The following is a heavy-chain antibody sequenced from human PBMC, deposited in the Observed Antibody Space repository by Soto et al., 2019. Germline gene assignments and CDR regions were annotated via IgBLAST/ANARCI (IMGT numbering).Heavy chain of an antibody. Sequence: QVQLVESGGGVVQPGRSLRLSCAASGFTFSSYGMHWVRQAPGKGLEWVAVISYDGSNKYYADSVKGRFTISRDNSKNTLYPQMNSLRAEDTAVYYCAKDEGGSWPYFDNWGQGTLVTVSS. CDR3: AKDEGGSWPYFDN. J-gene: IGHJ4*02. CDR1: GFTFSSYG. CDR2: ISYDGSNK. D-gene: IGHD2-15*01. V-gene: IGHV3-30*18.